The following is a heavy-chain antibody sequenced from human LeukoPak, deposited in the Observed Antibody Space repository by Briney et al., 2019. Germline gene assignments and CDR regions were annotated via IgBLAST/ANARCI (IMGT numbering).Heavy chain of an antibody. CDR1: GYTFSSYS. CDR2: ISSSSSYI. Sequence: GGSLRLSCAASGYTFSSYSMNWVRQAPGKGLEWVSSISSSSSYIYYADSVKGRFTISRDNAKNSLYLQMNSLRAEDTAVYYCARSRGDFWSRYYFLYSYYFDYWGQGTLVTVSS. J-gene: IGHJ4*02. CDR3: ARSRGDFWSRYYFLYSYYFDY. V-gene: IGHV3-21*01. D-gene: IGHD3-3*01.